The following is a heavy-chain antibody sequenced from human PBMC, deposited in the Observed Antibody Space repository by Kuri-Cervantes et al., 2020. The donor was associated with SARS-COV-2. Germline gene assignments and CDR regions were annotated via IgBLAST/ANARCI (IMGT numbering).Heavy chain of an antibody. CDR2: IIPILGIA. D-gene: IGHD3-10*01. J-gene: IGHJ5*02. CDR1: GGTFSSYA. Sequence: SVKVSCKASGGTFSSYAISWVRQAPGQGLEWMGRIIPILGIANYAQKFQGRVTITADKSTSTAYMELSSLRSEDTAVYYCARDVAPLYYYGSGGDWFDPWGQGTLVTVSS. V-gene: IGHV1-69*04. CDR3: ARDVAPLYYYGSGGDWFDP.